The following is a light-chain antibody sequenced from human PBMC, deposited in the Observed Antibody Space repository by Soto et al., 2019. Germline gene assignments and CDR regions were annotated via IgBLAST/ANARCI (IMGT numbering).Light chain of an antibody. Sequence: QSALTQPRSVSGSPGQSVTISCTGTSSDVGSDNYVYWYQQHPGKAPKLMIYDVSQRPSGVPDRFSGSKSGNTASLTISGLQAEDESDYYCCSYAGSSPAVFGGGTKLTVL. CDR2: DVS. CDR3: CSYAGSSPAV. J-gene: IGLJ2*01. V-gene: IGLV2-11*01. CDR1: SSDVGSDNY.